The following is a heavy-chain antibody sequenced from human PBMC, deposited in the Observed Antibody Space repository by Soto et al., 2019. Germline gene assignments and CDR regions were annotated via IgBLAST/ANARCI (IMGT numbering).Heavy chain of an antibody. D-gene: IGHD4-17*01. J-gene: IGHJ4*02. CDR1: GYTFTSYG. Sequence: QVQLVQSGAEVKKPGASVKVSCKASGYTFTSYGISWVRQAPGQGLEWMGWISAYNGNTNYAQKLQGRVTMTTDTTTSTEYMELLLLRSDDTVVYYCARQVYDYGDYVWYFDYWGQGTLVTVAS. V-gene: IGHV1-18*01. CDR2: ISAYNGNT. CDR3: ARQVYDYGDYVWYFDY.